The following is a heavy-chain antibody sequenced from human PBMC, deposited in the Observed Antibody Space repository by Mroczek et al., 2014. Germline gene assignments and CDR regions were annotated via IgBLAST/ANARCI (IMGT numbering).Heavy chain of an antibody. J-gene: IGHJ4*02. D-gene: IGHD6-19*01. V-gene: IGHV4-59*01. Sequence: QVQLVESGPGLVKPSETLSLTCTVSGGSISSYYWSWIRQPPGKGLEWIGYIYYSGSTNYNPSLKSRVTISVDTSKNQFSLKLSSVTAADTAVYYCARESRSDPIAVAYDYWAREPWSPSPQ. CDR3: ARESRSDPIAVAYDY. CDR2: IYYSGST. CDR1: GGSISSYY.